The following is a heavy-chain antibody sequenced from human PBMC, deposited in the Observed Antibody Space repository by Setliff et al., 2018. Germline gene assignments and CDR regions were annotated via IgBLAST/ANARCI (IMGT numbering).Heavy chain of an antibody. J-gene: IGHJ4*02. V-gene: IGHV1-69*13. CDR2: IIPIFGTA. CDR3: ARGLVAATLYLWY. CDR1: GGTFSSYA. D-gene: IGHD2-15*01. Sequence: SVKVSCKASGGTFSSYAISWVRQAPGQGLEWMGGIIPIFGTANYAQKFQGRVTITADESTSTAYMELSSLRSEDTAVYYCARGLVAATLYLWYWGQGTLVTSPQ.